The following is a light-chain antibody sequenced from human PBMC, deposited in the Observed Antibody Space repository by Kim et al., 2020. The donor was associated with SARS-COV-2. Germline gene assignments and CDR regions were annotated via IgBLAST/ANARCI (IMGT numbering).Light chain of an antibody. CDR1: QNINNY. V-gene: IGKV1-39*01. CDR2: AAS. CDR3: QQSYSSPYT. J-gene: IGKJ2*01. Sequence: DIQMTQSPSSLSASVGDRVTITCRASQNINNYLNWYQQKPGKAPKLLMYAASSLQSGVPSRFSGSGSGIDFTFTISSLQPEDFATYYCQQSYSSPYTFGQETKLEI.